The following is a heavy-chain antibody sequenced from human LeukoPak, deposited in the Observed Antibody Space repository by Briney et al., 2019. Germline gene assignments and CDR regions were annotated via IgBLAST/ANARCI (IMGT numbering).Heavy chain of an antibody. V-gene: IGHV3-23*01. CDR2: ISDSGGTT. Sequence: GGSLRLSCVASGFTFSNLAMGWVRQAPGKGLEWVSVISDSGGTTYYADSVKGRFTISRDNSRNTLYLQMNSLRVEDTAVYYCAKDARRSSGWYFSDHWGQGTLVTVSS. CDR3: AKDARRSSGWYFSDH. J-gene: IGHJ4*02. CDR1: GFTFSNLA. D-gene: IGHD6-19*01.